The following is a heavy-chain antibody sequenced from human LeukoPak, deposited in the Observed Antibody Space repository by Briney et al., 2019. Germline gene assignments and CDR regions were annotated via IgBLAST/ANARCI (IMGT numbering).Heavy chain of an antibody. CDR3: ARTVTIGYFDY. D-gene: IGHD3-3*01. Sequence: GGSLRLSCAASGFTVSSNYMSWVRQAPGKGLEWVSVFYSGGNTYYADSVKGRSTISRDNSKNTLYLQMNSLRAEDTAVYYCARTVTIGYFDYWGQGTLVTVSS. CDR1: GFTVSSNY. CDR2: FYSGGNT. J-gene: IGHJ4*02. V-gene: IGHV3-53*01.